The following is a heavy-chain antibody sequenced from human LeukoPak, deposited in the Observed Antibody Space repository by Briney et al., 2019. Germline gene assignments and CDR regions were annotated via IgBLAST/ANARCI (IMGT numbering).Heavy chain of an antibody. V-gene: IGHV4-59*08. D-gene: IGHD6-6*01. CDR1: GGSISSHY. Sequence: PSETLSLTCSVSGGSISSHYWSWIRQPPGKGLEWIGYLYYSGSTNYNPSLNSRVTISVDTSKKQFSLKLSSVTAADTAVYYCARVDPDSSSTLEVFDYWGQGTLVTVSS. J-gene: IGHJ4*02. CDR3: ARVDPDSSSTLEVFDY. CDR2: LYYSGST.